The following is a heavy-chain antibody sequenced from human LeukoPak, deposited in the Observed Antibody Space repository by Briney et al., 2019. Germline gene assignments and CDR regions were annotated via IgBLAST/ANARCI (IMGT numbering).Heavy chain of an antibody. CDR2: ISSSSSYI. CDR1: GFTFSTYA. V-gene: IGHV3-21*01. J-gene: IGHJ4*02. Sequence: GGSLRLSCAASGFTFSTYAMSWVHQAPGRGLEWVSSISSSSSYIYYADSVKGRFTISRDNAKNSLYLQMNSLRAEDTAVYYCAREMVAARYWGQGTLVTVSS. D-gene: IGHD6-6*01. CDR3: AREMVAARY.